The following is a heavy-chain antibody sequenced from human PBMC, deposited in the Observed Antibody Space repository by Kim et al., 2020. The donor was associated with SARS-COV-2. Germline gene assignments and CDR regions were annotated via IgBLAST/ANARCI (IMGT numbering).Heavy chain of an antibody. J-gene: IGHJ4*02. CDR3: AREDKSIAARWGFFDY. V-gene: IGHV4-34*01. Sequence: SETLSLTCAVYGGSFSGYYWSWIRQPPGKGLEWIGEINHSGSTNYNPSLKSRVTISVDTSKNQFSLKLSSVTAADTAVYYCAREDKSIAARWGFFDYWGQGTLVTVSS. CDR1: GGSFSGYY. D-gene: IGHD6-6*01. CDR2: INHSGST.